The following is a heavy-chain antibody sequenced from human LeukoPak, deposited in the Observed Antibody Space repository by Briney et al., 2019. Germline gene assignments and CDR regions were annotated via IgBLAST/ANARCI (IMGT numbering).Heavy chain of an antibody. CDR1: GESISGFY. Sequence: SETLSLTCTVSGESISGFYWTWIRQPPGKGLEWIGYIYYSENTNYNPSLKSRVTISVDTSKNQFSLKLSSVTAADTALYYCARVGYYDSSGYLDYWGQGTLVAVSS. D-gene: IGHD3-22*01. J-gene: IGHJ4*02. V-gene: IGHV4-59*01. CDR2: IYYSENT. CDR3: ARVGYYDSSGYLDY.